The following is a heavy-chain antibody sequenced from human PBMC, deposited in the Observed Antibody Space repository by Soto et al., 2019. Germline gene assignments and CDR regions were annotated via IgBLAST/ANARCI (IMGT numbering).Heavy chain of an antibody. J-gene: IGHJ5*02. D-gene: IGHD2-2*01. Sequence: GGSLRLSCAASGFTFSDYYMSWIRQAPGKGLEWVSYISSSSSYTNYADSVKGRFTISRDNAKNSLYLQMNSLRAEDTAVYYCVRCSRTRCWGEFDPWGQGTLVTVSS. CDR1: GFTFSDYY. CDR2: ISSSSSYT. CDR3: VRCSRTRCWGEFDP. V-gene: IGHV3-11*06.